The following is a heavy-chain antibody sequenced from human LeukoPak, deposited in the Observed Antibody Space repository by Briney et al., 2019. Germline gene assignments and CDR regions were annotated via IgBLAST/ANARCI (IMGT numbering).Heavy chain of an antibody. CDR3: ARAEGIQLWVIDY. V-gene: IGHV3-43*02. CDR1: GFTFYGYA. J-gene: IGHJ4*02. CDR2: ISGDGGST. Sequence: PGGPVSLSCAPSGFTFYGYAMLWVRQAPGKGLEWVSHISGDGGSTSYVHSVKGRFTISRDNSKNSLYLQMNSLRTEDTAWYYCARAEGIQLWVIDYWGQGTQVTVSS. D-gene: IGHD5-18*01.